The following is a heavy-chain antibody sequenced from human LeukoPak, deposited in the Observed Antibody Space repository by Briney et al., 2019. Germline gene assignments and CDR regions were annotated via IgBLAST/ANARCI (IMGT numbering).Heavy chain of an antibody. D-gene: IGHD4-17*01. CDR1: GFTFDDYA. J-gene: IGHJ4*02. Sequence: GRSLRLSCAASGFTFDDYAMHWVRQAPGKGLEWVSGISWNSGSIGYADSVKGRFTISRDNAKNSLYLQMNSLRAEDTAVYYCARGTTVTRWDYWGQGTLVTVSS. V-gene: IGHV3-9*01. CDR2: ISWNSGSI. CDR3: ARGTTVTRWDY.